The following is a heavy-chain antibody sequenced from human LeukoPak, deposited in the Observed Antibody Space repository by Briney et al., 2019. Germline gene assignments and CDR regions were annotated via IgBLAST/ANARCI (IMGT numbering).Heavy chain of an antibody. D-gene: IGHD6-13*01. Sequence: SGPAPVKPTQTLTLTCTFSGFSLSTSGMRVSWIRQPPGKALEWLARIDLDDDKFYSTSLKTRLTISKDTSKNQVVLTMTNMDPVDTATYYCARIAAGYYFDYWGQGTLVTVSS. V-gene: IGHV2-70*04. J-gene: IGHJ4*02. CDR3: ARIAAGYYFDY. CDR2: IDLDDDK. CDR1: GFSLSTSGMR.